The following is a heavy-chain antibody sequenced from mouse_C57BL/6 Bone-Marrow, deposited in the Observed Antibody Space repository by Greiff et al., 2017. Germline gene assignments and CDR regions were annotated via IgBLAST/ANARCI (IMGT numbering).Heavy chain of an antibody. CDR3: TGEVLGWYFDV. CDR1: GFTFSNYW. D-gene: IGHD2-14*01. Sequence: EVKVVESGGGLVQPGGSMKLSCVASGFTFSNYWMNWVRQSPEKGLEWVAQIRLKSDNYATHYAESVKGRFTISRDDSKSSVYLHMNNLRAEDTGIYYCTGEVLGWYFDVWGTGTTVTVSS. V-gene: IGHV6-3*01. CDR2: IRLKSDNYAT. J-gene: IGHJ1*03.